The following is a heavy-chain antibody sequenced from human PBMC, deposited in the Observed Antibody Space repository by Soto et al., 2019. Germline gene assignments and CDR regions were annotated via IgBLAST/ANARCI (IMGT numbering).Heavy chain of an antibody. V-gene: IGHV3-11*06. CDR3: ARDVRNYYGSGNAFDI. Sequence: GGSLRLSCAASGFTFSDYYMSWIRQAPGKGLEWVSSISCSSSYTNYADSVKGRFTISRDNAKNPLYLQMNSLSAEDPAINYCARDVRNYYGSGNAFDIWGQGTTVTVSS. CDR1: GFTFSDYY. J-gene: IGHJ3*02. CDR2: ISCSSSYT. D-gene: IGHD3-10*01.